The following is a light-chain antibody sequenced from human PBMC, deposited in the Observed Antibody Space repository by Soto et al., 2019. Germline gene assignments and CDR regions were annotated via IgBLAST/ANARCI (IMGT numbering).Light chain of an antibody. Sequence: DIVLTQSPGTLSLSPGERATLSCRASQSVNNRYVAWYQQKPGQAPRLLIYGASSRATGIPDRFSGSGSGTDFTLTISRLEAEDFAVYYCQQYSSSPPTFGGGTKVEIK. V-gene: IGKV3-20*01. J-gene: IGKJ4*01. CDR2: GAS. CDR3: QQYSSSPPT. CDR1: QSVNNRY.